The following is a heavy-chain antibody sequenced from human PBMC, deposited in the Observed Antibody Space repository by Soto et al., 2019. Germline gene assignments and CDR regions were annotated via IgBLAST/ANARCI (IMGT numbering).Heavy chain of an antibody. CDR2: TYYRSKWYN. CDR3: ARVSTSFVVPAAMDYYYYYGMDV. V-gene: IGHV6-1*01. Sequence: SQTLSLTCAISGDSVSSNSAAWNWIRQSPSRGLEWLGRTYYRSKWYNDYAVSVKSRITINPDTSKNQFSLQLNSVTPEDTAVYYCARVSTSFVVPAAMDYYYYYGMDVWGQGTTVTVPS. D-gene: IGHD2-2*01. J-gene: IGHJ6*02. CDR1: GDSVSSNSAA.